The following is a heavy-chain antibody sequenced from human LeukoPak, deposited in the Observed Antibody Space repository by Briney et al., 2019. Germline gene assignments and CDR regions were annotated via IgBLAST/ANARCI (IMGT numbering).Heavy chain of an antibody. CDR1: GGSFSVYY. V-gene: IGHV4-34*01. J-gene: IGHJ6*02. CDR2: IKHSGIT. CDR3: ARGLSRGCSSTSCYSGYYYGMDV. Sequence: KPSETLSLTCAVYGGSFSVYYWSWIRQPPGKGLEWIGEIKHSGITNYNPSLKSRVTISVDTSKNQFSLKLSSVTAADTAVYYCARGLSRGCSSTSCYSGYYYGMDVWGQGTTVTVSS. D-gene: IGHD2-2*01.